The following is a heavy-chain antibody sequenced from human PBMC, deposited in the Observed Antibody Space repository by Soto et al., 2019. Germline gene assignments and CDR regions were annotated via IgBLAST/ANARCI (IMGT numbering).Heavy chain of an antibody. CDR2: IILTDAT. V-gene: IGHV2-26*01. J-gene: IGHJ4*02. Sequence: QVTLKESGPVVVKPTETLTLTCTVSGFSLTNDLMWVSWLRQPPGKALEWLAHIILTDATSYTTPLKTTLTISKDNSKSQGVLVMITMDPVDTVTYYCALMIIGSWDYWGQGMLDTGSS. CDR3: ALMIIGSWDY. D-gene: IGHD6-13*01. CDR1: GFSLTNDLMW.